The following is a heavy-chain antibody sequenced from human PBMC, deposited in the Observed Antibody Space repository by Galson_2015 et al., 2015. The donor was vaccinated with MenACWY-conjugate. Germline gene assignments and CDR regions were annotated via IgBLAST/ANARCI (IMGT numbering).Heavy chain of an antibody. V-gene: IGHV3-74*03. J-gene: IGHJ3*02. CDR3: ARGKWELTRSTFEI. CDR2: IKSDGSNT. CDR1: GFTFSAHW. D-gene: IGHD1-26*01. Sequence: SLRLSCAASGFTFSAHWMHWVRQAPGKGLVWVSRIKSDGSNTEYADSVRGRFTISTDSAKNTLYLQMDSLRVEDTAVYYCARGKWELTRSTFEIWGQGTMVTVSS.